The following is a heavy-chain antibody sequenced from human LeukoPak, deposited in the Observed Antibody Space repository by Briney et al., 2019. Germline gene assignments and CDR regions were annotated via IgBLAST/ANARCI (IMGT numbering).Heavy chain of an antibody. CDR3: AVIHYYDSSGYYSTDY. V-gene: IGHV1-69*05. J-gene: IGHJ4*02. CDR1: GGTFSSYA. CDR2: IIPIFGTA. Sequence: SVKVSCKASGGTFSSYAISWVRQAPGQGLEWMGRIIPIFGTANYAQKFQGRVTITTDESTSTAYMELSSLRSEDTAVYYCAVIHYYDSSGYYSTDYWGQGTLFTVSS. D-gene: IGHD3-22*01.